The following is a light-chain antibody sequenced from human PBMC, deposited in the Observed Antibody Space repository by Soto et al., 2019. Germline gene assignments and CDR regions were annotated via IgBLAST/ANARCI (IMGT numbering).Light chain of an antibody. CDR2: AAS. V-gene: IGKV1-27*01. J-gene: IGKJ1*01. CDR3: QQYNSFST. CDR1: QGISNY. Sequence: DIQMTQSPSSLSASVGDRVTITCRASQGISNYLAWYQQKPVKVPKLLIYAASTLQSGVPSRFSGSGSGTEFTLTISSLQPDDFATYYCQQYNSFSTFGQGTKVDIK.